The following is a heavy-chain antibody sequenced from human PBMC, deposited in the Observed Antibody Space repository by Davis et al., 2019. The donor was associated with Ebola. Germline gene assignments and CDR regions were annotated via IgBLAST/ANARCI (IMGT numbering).Heavy chain of an antibody. V-gene: IGHV3-11*04. J-gene: IGHJ4*02. CDR1: GFTFSDYY. D-gene: IGHD6-19*01. Sequence: GGSLRLSCAASGFTFSDYYMSWIRQAPGKGLEWVSYISSSGSTIYYADSVKGRFTISRDNAKNSLYLQLNSLRAEDTAVYYCARVSYTNGLYYFDYWGQGTLVTVSS. CDR2: ISSSGSTI. CDR3: ARVSYTNGLYYFDY.